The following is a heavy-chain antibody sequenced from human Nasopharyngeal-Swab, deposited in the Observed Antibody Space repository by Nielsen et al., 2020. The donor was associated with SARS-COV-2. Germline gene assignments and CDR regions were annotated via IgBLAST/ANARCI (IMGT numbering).Heavy chain of an antibody. CDR1: GFTFSSYA. Sequence: GGSLRLSCAASGFTFSSYAMSWVRQAPGKGLEWVSAISGSGGTTNYADSVKGRFTISRDNSKNTLYLQMNSLRAEDTAVYYCAKDRSLYCSSTSCSKKFDSWGQGTLVTVSS. J-gene: IGHJ4*02. V-gene: IGHV3-23*01. D-gene: IGHD2-2*01. CDR2: ISGSGGTT. CDR3: AKDRSLYCSSTSCSKKFDS.